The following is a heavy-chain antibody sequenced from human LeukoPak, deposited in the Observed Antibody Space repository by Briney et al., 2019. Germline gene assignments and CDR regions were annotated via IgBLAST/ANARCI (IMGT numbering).Heavy chain of an antibody. J-gene: IGHJ4*02. D-gene: IGHD5-12*01. CDR1: GFIFSNYW. Sequence: GGSLRLSCAASGFIFSNYWMTWVRQAPGKGLEWVAHIRQDGGERHYVDSVKDRFTISRDNAKNSLDLQMDSLRAEDTAVYYCARDWGSTGYDLYDSWGQGTLVTVSS. CDR2: IRQDGGER. V-gene: IGHV3-7*01. CDR3: ARDWGSTGYDLYDS.